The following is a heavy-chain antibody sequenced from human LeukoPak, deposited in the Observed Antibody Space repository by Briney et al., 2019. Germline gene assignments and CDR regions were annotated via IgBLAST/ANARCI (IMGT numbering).Heavy chain of an antibody. CDR1: GFTFSSYG. J-gene: IGHJ6*02. V-gene: IGHV3-33*01. Sequence: GGSLRLSCAASGFTFSSYGMHWVRQAPGKGLEWVAVIWYDGSNKYYADSVKGRFTISRDNSKNTLYLQMNSLRAEDTAVYYCARERIVVVPPYYYGMDVWGQGTTVTVS. CDR3: ARERIVVVPPYYYGMDV. D-gene: IGHD3-22*01. CDR2: IWYDGSNK.